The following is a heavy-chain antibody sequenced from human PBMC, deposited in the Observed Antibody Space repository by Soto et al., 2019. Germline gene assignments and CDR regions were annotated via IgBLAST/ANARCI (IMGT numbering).Heavy chain of an antibody. V-gene: IGHV4-4*02. CDR1: GGSISSSNW. J-gene: IGHJ4*02. CDR2: IYQSGST. CDR3: ARGTFLGSVAARFLDY. D-gene: IGHD6-6*01. Sequence: SETLSLTCAVSGGSISSSNWWSWVRQPPGKGLEWIGEIYQSGSTNYNPSLKSRVTISVDKSKNQFSLKLSSVTAADTAMYYCARGTFLGSVAARFLDYWGQGTLVTVS.